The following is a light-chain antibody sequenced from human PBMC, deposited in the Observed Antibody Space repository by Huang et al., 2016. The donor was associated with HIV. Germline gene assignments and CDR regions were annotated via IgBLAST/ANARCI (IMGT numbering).Light chain of an antibody. Sequence: EIVLTQSPATLSLSPGERATLSCRAIQSVHSYLAWYQQKPGQAPRLLIDDASNRATGSPARFSGSGSGTDFTLTISNLQSEDFAVYYCQQRSAWPLTFGGGTKVEI. CDR1: QSVHSY. CDR2: DAS. CDR3: QQRSAWPLT. V-gene: IGKV3-11*01. J-gene: IGKJ4*01.